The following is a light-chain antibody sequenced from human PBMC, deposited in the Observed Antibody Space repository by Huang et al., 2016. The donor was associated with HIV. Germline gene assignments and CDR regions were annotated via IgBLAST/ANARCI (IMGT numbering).Light chain of an antibody. V-gene: IGKV1-39*01. J-gene: IGKJ2*01. CDR3: QQSYNIPRT. CDR1: QIINKY. CDR2: VAS. Sequence: DIQMTQAPPSLSAAVGDRVIITGRESQIINKYVNLYQQMPGRATKLLIAVASSLQVVVSARFSGSGSGTDFTLTIRDLQPEDTATYHCQQSYNIPRTFGQGTLLEI.